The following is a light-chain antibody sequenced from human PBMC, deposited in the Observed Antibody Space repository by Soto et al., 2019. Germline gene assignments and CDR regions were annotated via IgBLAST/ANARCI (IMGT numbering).Light chain of an antibody. J-gene: IGKJ2*01. CDR2: GAS. V-gene: IGKV3-15*01. Sequence: EIVMTQSPATLSVSPGERATLSCRASQSVSINLARYQQKPGQAPRLLMYGASTRATGIPARFSGSGSGTEFPLTISSLQSEDFAVYYCKQYNDSPPYSFGQRTKLEIK. CDR3: KQYNDSPPYS. CDR1: QSVSIN.